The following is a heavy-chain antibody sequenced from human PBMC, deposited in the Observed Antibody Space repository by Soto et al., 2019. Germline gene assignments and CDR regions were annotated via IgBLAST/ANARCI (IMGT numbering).Heavy chain of an antibody. D-gene: IGHD6-6*01. CDR3: ARELIMYSSSSSDYGMDV. CDR1: GFTFSSYA. V-gene: IGHV3-30-3*01. J-gene: IGHJ6*02. Sequence: LRLSCAASGFTFSSYAMHWVRQAPGKGLEWVAVISYDGSNKYYADSVKGRFTISRDNSKNTLYLQMNSLRAEDTAVYYCARELIMYSSSSSDYGMDVWGQGTTVTVSS. CDR2: ISYDGSNK.